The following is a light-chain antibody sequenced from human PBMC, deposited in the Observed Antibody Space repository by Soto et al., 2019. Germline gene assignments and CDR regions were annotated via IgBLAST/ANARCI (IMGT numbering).Light chain of an antibody. CDR3: QQYGSSPRT. CDR1: QSVSSSY. CDR2: GAS. V-gene: IGKV3-20*01. J-gene: IGKJ1*01. Sequence: AAGALSLSTGERATLSCRASQSVSSSYLAWYQQKPGQAPRLLIYGASSRATGIPDRFSGSGSGTDFTLTISRLEPEDFAVYYCQQYGSSPRTFGQGTKVDIK.